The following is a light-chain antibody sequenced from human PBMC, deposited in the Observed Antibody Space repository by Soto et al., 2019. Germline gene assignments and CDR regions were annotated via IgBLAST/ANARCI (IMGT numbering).Light chain of an antibody. CDR2: DAS. CDR3: LQFHNLPT. V-gene: IGKV1-33*01. Sequence: DLPMTQSPSSLSASVGDRVTITCQASQDISNYLNWYQHKPGKAPKILIYDASTLETGVPSRFSGSGSGTDFTFTISSLQPEDIATYYCLQFHNLPTFGGGTKVEIK. J-gene: IGKJ4*01. CDR1: QDISNY.